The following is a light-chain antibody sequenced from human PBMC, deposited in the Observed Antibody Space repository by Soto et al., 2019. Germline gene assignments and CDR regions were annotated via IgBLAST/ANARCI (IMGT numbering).Light chain of an antibody. CDR2: DVI. J-gene: IGLJ3*02. V-gene: IGLV2-14*01. CDR1: SSDVGAYNY. CDR3: TSYTSSVTLV. Sequence: QSALTQPASVSGSPGQSITISCTGTSSDVGAYNYVSWCQQHPGKVPKLIIYDVINRPSGVSSRFSGSKSVNTASLTISGLQAEDEADYYCTSYTSSVTLVFGGGTKLTVL.